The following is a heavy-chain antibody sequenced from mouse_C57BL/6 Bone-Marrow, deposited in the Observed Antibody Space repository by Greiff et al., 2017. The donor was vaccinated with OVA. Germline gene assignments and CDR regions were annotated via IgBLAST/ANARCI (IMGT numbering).Heavy chain of an antibody. V-gene: IGHV5-4*01. CDR3: ARDEGYYGSSYDY. CDR1: GFTFSSYA. D-gene: IGHD1-1*01. Sequence: EVNLVESGGGLVKPGGSLKLSCAASGFTFSSYAMSWVRQTPEKRLEWVATISDGGSYTYYPDNVKGRFTISRDNAKNNLYLQMSHLKSEDTAMYYCARDEGYYGSSYDYWGQGTTLTVSS. J-gene: IGHJ2*01. CDR2: ISDGGSYT.